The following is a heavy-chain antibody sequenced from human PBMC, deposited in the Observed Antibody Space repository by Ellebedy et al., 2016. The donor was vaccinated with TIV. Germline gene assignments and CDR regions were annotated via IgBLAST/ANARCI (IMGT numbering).Heavy chain of an antibody. V-gene: IGHV3-15*01. D-gene: IGHD6-19*01. CDR2: IKSKTDGGTT. Sequence: GGSLRLXXAASGFTFTDAWMSWVRQAPGKGLEWVGRIKSKTDGGTTDYAAPVKGSFTISRDDSKNTLYLQKSSLETEDTAVYYCVPYSSGLKFDYWGQGTLVTVSS. J-gene: IGHJ4*02. CDR1: GFTFTDAW. CDR3: VPYSSGLKFDY.